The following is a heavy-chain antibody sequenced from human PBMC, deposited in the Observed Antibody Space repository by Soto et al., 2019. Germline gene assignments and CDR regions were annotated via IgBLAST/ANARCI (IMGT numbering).Heavy chain of an antibody. V-gene: IGHV4-34*01. D-gene: IGHD5-12*01. J-gene: IGHJ4*02. CDR1: GGCFTGYY. CDR2: VKDGGVT. Sequence: QVHLQQWGAGLLKPSETLSLTCAVNGGCFTGYYWSWVRQPPGKGLEWIGEVKDGGVTNYSPSLRSRVTISSDAPKKQFSLKVTSVTAADTAVYYCTRGQEGVVATHWDQGTLVTVSS. CDR3: TRGQEGVVATH.